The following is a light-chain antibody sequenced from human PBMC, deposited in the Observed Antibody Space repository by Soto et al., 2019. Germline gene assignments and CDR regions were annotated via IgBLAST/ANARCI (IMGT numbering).Light chain of an antibody. CDR3: HQYSGPPYT. CDR2: DTF. V-gene: IGKV3-20*01. CDR1: QTVSSSY. J-gene: IGKJ2*01. Sequence: ESVLTQSPGTLSLSPGERVTLSCRASQTVSSSYFGWFQQRPGQAPRLLIYDTFYRATGIPDRFSASGSGTDFTLTISRLEPEDFAVYYCHQYSGPPYTVGQGTKLEI.